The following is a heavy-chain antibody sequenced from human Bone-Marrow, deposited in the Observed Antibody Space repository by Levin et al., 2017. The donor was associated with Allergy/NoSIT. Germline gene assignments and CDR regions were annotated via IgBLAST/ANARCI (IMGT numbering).Heavy chain of an antibody. J-gene: IGHJ4*02. CDR3: AKDPTDYGSGSPSDCRFLGARAWGY. CDR1: GYTFSSYG. Sequence: GGSLRLSCAASGYTFSSYGMHWVRQAPGKGLEWVAVLSYDGSNRYYADSVKGRFTISRDNSKNTLYLQMNSLRAEDTAVYYCAKDPTDYGSGSPSDCRFLGARAWGYWGQGALVTVSS. V-gene: IGHV3-30*18. CDR2: LSYDGSNR. D-gene: IGHD3-10*01.